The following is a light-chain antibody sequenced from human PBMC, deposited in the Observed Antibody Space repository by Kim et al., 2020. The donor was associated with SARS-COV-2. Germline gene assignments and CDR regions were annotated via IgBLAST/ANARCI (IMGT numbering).Light chain of an antibody. J-gene: IGLJ2*01. Sequence: PGQTARITCSGDALPKQFAYWYQQKPGQAPVLLIYKDTERPSGIPERFSGSSSGTTVTLIISAVQAEDEADYYCQSADSSRTFVVFGGGTQLTVL. CDR1: ALPKQF. CDR3: QSADSSRTFVV. CDR2: KDT. V-gene: IGLV3-25*03.